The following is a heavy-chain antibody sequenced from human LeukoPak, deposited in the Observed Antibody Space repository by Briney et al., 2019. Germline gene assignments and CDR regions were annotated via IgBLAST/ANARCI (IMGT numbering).Heavy chain of an antibody. D-gene: IGHD3-22*01. J-gene: IGHJ4*02. Sequence: TSETLSLTCTVSGGSISYYYWGWIRQPPGKGLEWIGYIYYSGSTNYHPSLKSRVTISVDTSKNQSSLNLSSVTAADTAVYYCARADYYYDSSGYTYLFDYWSQGILVTVSS. CDR3: ARADYYYDSSGYTYLFDY. CDR2: IYYSGST. V-gene: IGHV4-59*01. CDR1: GGSISYYY.